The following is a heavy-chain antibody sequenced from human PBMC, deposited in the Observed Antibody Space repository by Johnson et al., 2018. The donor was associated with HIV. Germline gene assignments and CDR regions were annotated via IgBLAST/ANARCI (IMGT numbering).Heavy chain of an antibody. CDR1: GFTFTNAW. D-gene: IGHD1-26*01. V-gene: IGHV3-15*01. CDR3: ARVSGELDDAFDI. CDR2: IRSKTDGGTT. J-gene: IGHJ3*02. Sequence: VQLVESGGGLVQPGGSLRLSCAASGFTFTNAWMSWVRQAPGKGLEWVGRIRSKTDGGTTDYAAPVKGKFTNSRDNAKNSLYLQMNSLRAEDTAVYYGARVSGELDDAFDIWGQGTMVTVSS.